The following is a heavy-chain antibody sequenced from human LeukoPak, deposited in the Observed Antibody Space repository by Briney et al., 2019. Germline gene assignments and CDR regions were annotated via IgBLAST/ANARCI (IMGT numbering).Heavy chain of an antibody. CDR3: AGGEDSSGYYHPGY. V-gene: IGHV1-69*13. CDR2: IIPIFGTA. CDR1: GGTFSSYA. Sequence: ASVKVSCKASGGTFSSYAISWVRQAPGQGLEWMGGIIPIFGTANYAQKFQGRVTITADESTSTAYMELSSLRSEDTAVYYCAGGEDSSGYYHPGYWGQGTLVTVSS. J-gene: IGHJ4*02. D-gene: IGHD3-22*01.